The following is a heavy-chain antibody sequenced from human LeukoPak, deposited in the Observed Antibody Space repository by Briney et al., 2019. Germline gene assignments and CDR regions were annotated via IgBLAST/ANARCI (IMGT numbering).Heavy chain of an antibody. V-gene: IGHV4-4*07. CDR1: GGSFSGYY. CDR3: ARDPSGWYYFDY. CDR2: IYTSGST. J-gene: IGHJ4*02. D-gene: IGHD6-19*01. Sequence: SETLSLTCAVYGGSFSGYYWSWIRQPAGKGLEWIGRIYTSGSTNYNPSLKSRVTITVDTSKNQFSLKLSSVTAADTAVYYCARDPSGWYYFDYWGQGTLVTVSS.